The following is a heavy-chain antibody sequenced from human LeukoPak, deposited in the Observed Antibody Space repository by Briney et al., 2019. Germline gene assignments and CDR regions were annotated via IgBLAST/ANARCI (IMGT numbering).Heavy chain of an antibody. CDR2: ISWSSGSI. CDR3: AKDNRGGQFNFYYMDV. CDR1: GFTFYDYA. D-gene: IGHD3-16*01. Sequence: GMSLRLSCAASGFTFYDYAIHCILEARRRGLGWGSGISWSSGSIWSADSVKGRFTISRDNAKNSLYLQMNSLRAEDTALYYCAKDNRGGQFNFYYMDVWGKGTTVTVSS. J-gene: IGHJ6*03. V-gene: IGHV3-9*01.